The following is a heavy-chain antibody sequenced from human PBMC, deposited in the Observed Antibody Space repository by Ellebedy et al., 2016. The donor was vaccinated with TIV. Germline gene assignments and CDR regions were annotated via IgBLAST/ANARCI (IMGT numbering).Heavy chain of an antibody. D-gene: IGHD2-8*01. CDR3: ARSRGVSY. V-gene: IGHV3-7*03. CDR1: GFTFSNYW. Sequence: GESPKISCAASGFTFSNYWMTWVRQAPGKGPECVANIKQDGSEKYYVDSVKGRFTISRDNAKNSLYLQMNSLRAEDTAVYFCARSRGVSYWGQGTLVTVSS. CDR2: IKQDGSEK. J-gene: IGHJ4*02.